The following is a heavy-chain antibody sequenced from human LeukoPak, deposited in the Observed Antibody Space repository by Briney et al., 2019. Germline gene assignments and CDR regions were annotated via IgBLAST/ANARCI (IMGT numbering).Heavy chain of an antibody. CDR1: GFTFSNYW. D-gene: IGHD2-21*02. CDR2: IKQDGRGQ. Sequence: GGSLRLSCAASGFTFSNYWMNWVRQAPGKGLEWVANIKQDGRGQYYVDSVKGRFTISRDNAKNSLYLQMNSLRAEDTAVYYCASQKTVVTTFDSWGQGTLVTVSS. CDR3: ASQKTVVTTFDS. J-gene: IGHJ4*02. V-gene: IGHV3-7*05.